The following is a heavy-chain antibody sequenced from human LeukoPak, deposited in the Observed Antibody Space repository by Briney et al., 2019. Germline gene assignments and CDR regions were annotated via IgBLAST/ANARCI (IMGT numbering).Heavy chain of an antibody. Sequence: SETLSLTCTVSGGSIRSYYWTWIRQPAGKGLEWIGRTYSNGDTTYNPSLKSRVTLSVDSSKNQFSLELSSVTAADTAVYYCARVGRQQLVYWFFDLWGRGTLVTVSS. V-gene: IGHV4-4*07. J-gene: IGHJ2*01. CDR3: ARVGRQQLVYWFFDL. CDR1: GGSIRSYY. D-gene: IGHD6-13*01. CDR2: TYSNGDT.